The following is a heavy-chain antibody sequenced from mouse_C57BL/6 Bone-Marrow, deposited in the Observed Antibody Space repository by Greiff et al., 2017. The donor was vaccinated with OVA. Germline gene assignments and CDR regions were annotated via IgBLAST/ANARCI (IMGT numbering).Heavy chain of an antibody. Sequence: QVQLQQPGAELVRPGSSVKLSCKASGYTFTSYWMDWVKQRPGQGLEWIGNIYPSDSETHYNQKFKDKATLTVDKSSSTAYMPLSSLTSEDSAVYYCARHGSTWFAYWGQGTLVTVSA. CDR3: ARHGSTWFAY. CDR2: IYPSDSET. CDR1: GYTFTSYW. V-gene: IGHV1-61*01. J-gene: IGHJ3*01. D-gene: IGHD1-1*01.